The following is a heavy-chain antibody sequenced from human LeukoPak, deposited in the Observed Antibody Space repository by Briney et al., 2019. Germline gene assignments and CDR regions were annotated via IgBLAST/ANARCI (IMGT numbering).Heavy chain of an antibody. J-gene: IGHJ4*02. V-gene: IGHV1-18*01. D-gene: IGHD3-9*01. CDR2: ISAYNGNT. CDR3: ARGHGGDTYYDILTGYNDFDY. CDR1: GYTFTSYG. Sequence: ASVKVSRTASGYTFTSYGISWVRQAPGQGLEWMGWISAYNGNTNYAQKLQGRVTMTTDTSTSTAYMELRSLRSDDTAVYYCARGHGGDTYYDILTGYNDFDYWGQGTLVTVSS.